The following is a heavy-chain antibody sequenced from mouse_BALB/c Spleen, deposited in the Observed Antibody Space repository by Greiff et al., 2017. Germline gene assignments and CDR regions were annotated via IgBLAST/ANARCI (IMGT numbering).Heavy chain of an antibody. CDR1: GYTFTDYN. CDR2: INPNNGGT. Sequence: EVKLVESGPELVKPGASVKIPCKASGYTFTDYNMDWVKQSHGKSLEWIGDINPNNGGTIYNQKFKGKATLTVDKSSSTAYMELRSLTSEDTAVYYCARDRSYYYGSSYYAMDYWGQGTSVTVSS. V-gene: IGHV1-18*01. D-gene: IGHD1-1*01. J-gene: IGHJ4*01. CDR3: ARDRSYYYGSSYYAMDY.